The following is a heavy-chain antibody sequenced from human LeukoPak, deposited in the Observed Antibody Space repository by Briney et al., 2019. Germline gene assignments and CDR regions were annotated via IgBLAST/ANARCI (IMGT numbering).Heavy chain of an antibody. J-gene: IGHJ4*02. V-gene: IGHV3-23*01. CDR2: ISGSGGSA. CDR1: GFTFSSFE. D-gene: IGHD6-19*01. Sequence: GGSLRLSCAASGFTFSSFEMSWVRQAPGKGLEWVSAISGSGGSAYYADSVKGRFTISRDNSRNSLSLQMNSLRAEDTALYYCAKTGYSSGWYRIWDYWGQGTLITVSS. CDR3: AKTGYSSGWYRIWDY.